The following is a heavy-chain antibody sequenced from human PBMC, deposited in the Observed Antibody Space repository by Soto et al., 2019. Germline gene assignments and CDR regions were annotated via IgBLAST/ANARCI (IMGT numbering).Heavy chain of an antibody. V-gene: IGHV4-59*01. J-gene: IGHJ3*02. CDR1: GGSFSSYY. CDR3: ARYNWGAMGAFDI. CDR2: IYYSGST. D-gene: IGHD1-1*01. Sequence: PSETLSLTCTVSGGSFSSYYWSWIRQPPGKGLEWIGYIYYSGSTNYNPSLKSRVTISVDTSKNQFSLKLSSVTAADTAVYYCARYNWGAMGAFDIWGQGTMVTVSS.